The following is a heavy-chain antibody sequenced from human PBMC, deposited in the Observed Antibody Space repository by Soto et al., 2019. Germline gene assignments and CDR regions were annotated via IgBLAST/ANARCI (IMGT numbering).Heavy chain of an antibody. CDR3: ARDPMYNIVVVVAATLDY. J-gene: IGHJ4*02. Sequence: ASVKVSCKASGYTFTSYAMHCVRQAPGQRLEWMGWINAGNGNTKYSQKFQGRVTITRDTSASTAYMELSSLRSEDTAVYYCARDPMYNIVVVVAATLDYWGQGTLVTVSS. CDR1: GYTFTSYA. D-gene: IGHD2-15*01. V-gene: IGHV1-3*01. CDR2: INAGNGNT.